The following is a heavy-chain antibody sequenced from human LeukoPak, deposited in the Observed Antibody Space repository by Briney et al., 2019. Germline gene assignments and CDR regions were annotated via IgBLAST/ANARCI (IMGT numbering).Heavy chain of an antibody. V-gene: IGHV1-69*06. CDR2: IIPIFGTA. CDR3: ARKVPLGYCMGGSCQGCFDH. Sequence: ASVKVSCKASGGTFTSDANSWMRQAPGQGLEWMGRIIPIFGTANYAQKFQGRVTITADKSTSTAYMELSSLRSEDTAVYYCARKVPLGYCMGGSCQGCFDHWGQGTLVTVSS. CDR1: GGTFTSDA. D-gene: IGHD2-15*01. J-gene: IGHJ5*02.